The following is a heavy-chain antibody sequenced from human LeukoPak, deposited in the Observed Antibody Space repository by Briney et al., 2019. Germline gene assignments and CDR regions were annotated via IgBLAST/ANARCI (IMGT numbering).Heavy chain of an antibody. Sequence: SETLSLTCTVSGGSISSGGYYWSWIRQHPGKGLEWIGYIYYSGSTYYNPSLKSRVTISVDTSKNQFSLKLSSVTAADTAVYYCARAATVARWLQYNWFDPWGQGTLVTVSS. J-gene: IGHJ5*02. CDR3: ARAATVARWLQYNWFDP. D-gene: IGHD5-24*01. V-gene: IGHV4-31*03. CDR1: GGSISSGGYY. CDR2: IYYSGST.